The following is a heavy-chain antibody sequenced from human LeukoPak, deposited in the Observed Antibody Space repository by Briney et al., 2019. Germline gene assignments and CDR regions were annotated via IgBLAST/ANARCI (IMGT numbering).Heavy chain of an antibody. CDR3: ARMVIRAYCSGGSCYEHAFDI. Sequence: SETLSLTCTVSGGSISSYYWSWIRQPPGKGLEWIGYIYYRGSSNCNPSLKSRVTMSVDTSKNQFSLKLRSVTAADTAVYYCARMVIRAYCSGGSCYEHAFDIWGQGTMLTVSS. J-gene: IGHJ3*02. V-gene: IGHV4-59*08. D-gene: IGHD2-15*01. CDR2: IYYRGSS. CDR1: GGSISSYY.